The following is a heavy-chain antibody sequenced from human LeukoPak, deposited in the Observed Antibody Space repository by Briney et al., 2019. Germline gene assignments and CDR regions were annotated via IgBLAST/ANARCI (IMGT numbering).Heavy chain of an antibody. CDR3: AKGNSGYDFFDY. J-gene: IGHJ4*02. Sequence: SGGSLRLSCAASGFTFSSYAMSWVRQAPGKGLEWVSAISGSGGSTYYADSVKGRFTISRDNSKNTLYLQMNSLRAEDTAVYYCAKGNSGYDFFDYWGQGTLVTVSS. D-gene: IGHD5-12*01. CDR1: GFTFSSYA. V-gene: IGHV3-23*01. CDR2: ISGSGGST.